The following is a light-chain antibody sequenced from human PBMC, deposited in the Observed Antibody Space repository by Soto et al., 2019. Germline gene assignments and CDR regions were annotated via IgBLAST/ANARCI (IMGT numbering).Light chain of an antibody. Sequence: EIVMTQSPATLSVSPGERATLSCSASQSVNSNLAWYQQKPGEAPRFLLNGASTRATSIPARFSGSGSGTAFTLTISSLEHADFAVYYCQQRSNWSPWTFGQGTKVDIK. CDR3: QQRSNWSPWT. CDR1: QSVNSN. V-gene: IGKV3-15*01. CDR2: GAS. J-gene: IGKJ1*01.